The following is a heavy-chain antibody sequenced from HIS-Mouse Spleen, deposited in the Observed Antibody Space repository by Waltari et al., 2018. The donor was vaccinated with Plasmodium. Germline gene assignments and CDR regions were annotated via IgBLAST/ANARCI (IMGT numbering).Heavy chain of an antibody. CDR3: ASSWYWYFDL. CDR2: RKQDGIEK. V-gene: IGHV3-7*01. D-gene: IGHD6-13*01. J-gene: IGHJ2*01. CDR1: GFTFSSYW. Sequence: EVQLVESGGGLVQPGGSLRLSCAASGFTFSSYWMSWVRQAPGKGLECVAHRKQDGIEKYYVDSVKGRFTISRGNAKNSLYLQLTSLRAEDTAVYYCASSWYWYFDLWGRGTLVTVSS.